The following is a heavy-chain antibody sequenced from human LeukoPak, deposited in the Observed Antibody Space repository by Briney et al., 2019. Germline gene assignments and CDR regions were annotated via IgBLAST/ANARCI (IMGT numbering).Heavy chain of an antibody. CDR2: IYSGGST. Sequence: GGSLRLSCAASGFTVSSNYVNWVRQAPGKGLEWVSVIYSGGSTYYADSVKGRFTISRDNFKNTLYLQMNSLRAEDTAVYYCARQERHCSSTSCYPYYFDYWGQGTLVTVSS. V-gene: IGHV3-53*01. J-gene: IGHJ4*02. D-gene: IGHD2-2*01. CDR3: ARQERHCSSTSCYPYYFDY. CDR1: GFTVSSNY.